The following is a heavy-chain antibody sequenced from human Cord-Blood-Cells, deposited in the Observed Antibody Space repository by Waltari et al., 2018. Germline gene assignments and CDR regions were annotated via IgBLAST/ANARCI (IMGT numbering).Heavy chain of an antibody. Sequence: QVQLVQSGAEVKKPGASVKVSCKASGYTFTSYDINWVRQATGQGLEWMGLMNPNSGNTGYAQKFQGRVTITRNTSISTAYMELSSLRSEDTAVYYCARGGTSGSYYYYYYMDVWGKGTTVTVSS. CDR1: GYTFTSYD. CDR2: MNPNSGNT. D-gene: IGHD1-26*01. V-gene: IGHV1-8*03. CDR3: ARGGTSGSYYYYYYMDV. J-gene: IGHJ6*03.